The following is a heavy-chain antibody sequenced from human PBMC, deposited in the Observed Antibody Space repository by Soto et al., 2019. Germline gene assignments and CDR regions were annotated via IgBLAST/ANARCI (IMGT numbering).Heavy chain of an antibody. CDR1: GFTFSSYS. CDR2: ISSSSSYI. CDR3: SSYRDYDFWSGLAAFDI. D-gene: IGHD3-3*01. Sequence: GGTLRLSGASSGFTFSSYSMNWVRPAPGKGLEWVSSISSSSSYIYYADSVKGRFTISRDNAKNSLYLQMNSLRAEDTAVYFCSSYRDYDFWSGLAAFDIWGQGTMVTGSS. J-gene: IGHJ3*02. V-gene: IGHV3-21*01.